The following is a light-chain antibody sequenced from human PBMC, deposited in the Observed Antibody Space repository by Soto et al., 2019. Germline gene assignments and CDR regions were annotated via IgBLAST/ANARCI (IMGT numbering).Light chain of an antibody. CDR2: ATS. V-gene: IGKV3-20*01. CDR1: QSVDSNF. J-gene: IGKJ1*01. CDR3: QTHGRSPRWS. Sequence: IGLTNSLGTVSLSPEARATLSCRANQSVDSNFLAWNQQKPGQAPRLLIYATSTRATGIPDRFSGSGSGTDFTLTISRLEPEDFAVYYCQTHGRSPRWSVGRGTKVAI.